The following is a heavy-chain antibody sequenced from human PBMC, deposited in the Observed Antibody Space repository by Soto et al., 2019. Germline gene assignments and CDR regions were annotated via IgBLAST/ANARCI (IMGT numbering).Heavy chain of an antibody. D-gene: IGHD5-12*01. V-gene: IGHV2-5*02. CDR1: GFSLSTSGVG. Sequence: QITLKESGPTLVKPTQTLTLTCTFSGFSLSTSGVGVGWIRQPPGKALEWLALIYWDDDKRYSPSLKSRLTITKEPSKNQVVLTMTNMDPVDTATYYCAHSPDIVATFGMDVWGQGTTVTVSS. CDR2: IYWDDDK. J-gene: IGHJ6*02. CDR3: AHSPDIVATFGMDV.